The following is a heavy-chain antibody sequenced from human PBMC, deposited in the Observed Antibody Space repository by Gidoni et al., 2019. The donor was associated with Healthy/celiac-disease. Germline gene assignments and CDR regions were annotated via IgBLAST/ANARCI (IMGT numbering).Heavy chain of an antibody. J-gene: IGHJ6*02. V-gene: IGHV1-24*01. D-gene: IGHD3-10*01. CDR2: FDPEDGET. CDR1: GYTLTELS. CDR3: ATGFMVRGVIIGYYYYGMDV. Sequence: QVQLVQSGAEVKKPGASVKVSCKVSGYTLTELSMPWVRQAPGKGLEWMGGFDPEDGETIYAQKFQGRVTMTEDTSTDTAYMELSSLRSEDTAVYYCATGFMVRGVIIGYYYYGMDVWGQGTTVTVSS.